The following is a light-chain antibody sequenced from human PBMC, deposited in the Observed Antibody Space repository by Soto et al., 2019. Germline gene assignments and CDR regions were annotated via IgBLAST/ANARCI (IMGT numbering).Light chain of an antibody. Sequence: DIQMTQSPSSLSASVGDRVTITCRASQSISSYLNWYQQKPGKAPKLLIYAASSLQSGVTSRFSGSGSGTDYTHTNSSLQHEDFATYYCQQSYSNVTFGEGTKVEFK. CDR2: AAS. CDR1: QSISSY. V-gene: IGKV1-39*01. CDR3: QQSYSNVT. J-gene: IGKJ1*01.